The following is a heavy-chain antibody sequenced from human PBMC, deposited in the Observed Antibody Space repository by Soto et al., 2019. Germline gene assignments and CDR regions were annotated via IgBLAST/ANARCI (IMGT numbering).Heavy chain of an antibody. CDR1: GASISSTSSGDW. J-gene: IGHJ4*02. CDR3: AKMVGATLVDY. CDR2: IYHSGST. V-gene: IGHV4-4*02. Sequence: QVQLQESGPGLVKPSGTLSLTCTVSGASISSTSSGDWWSWVRQPPGKGLEWIGEIYHSGSTNYNPSLKSXXTXSAXKSKNQFSLRLSSVTAADPAVYYCAKMVGATLVDYWGQGTLVTVSS. D-gene: IGHD1-26*01.